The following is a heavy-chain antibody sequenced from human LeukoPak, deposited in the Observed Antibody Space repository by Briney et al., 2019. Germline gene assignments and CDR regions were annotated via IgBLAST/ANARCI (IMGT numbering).Heavy chain of an antibody. Sequence: SETLSLTCAVYGGSFSGYYWSWIRQPPGKGLELIGEINHSGSTNYNPSLKSRVTISVDTSKNQFSLKLSSVTAADTAVYYCARGEQQLPRRWGHNWYDPWGQGTLVTVSS. D-gene: IGHD6-13*01. J-gene: IGHJ5*02. CDR1: GGSFSGYY. V-gene: IGHV4-34*01. CDR2: INHSGST. CDR3: ARGEQQLPRRWGHNWYDP.